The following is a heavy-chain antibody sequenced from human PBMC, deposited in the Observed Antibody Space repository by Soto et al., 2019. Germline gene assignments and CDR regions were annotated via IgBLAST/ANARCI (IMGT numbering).Heavy chain of an antibody. CDR1: GGSITCAYY. CDR2: IHYRGST. Sequence: SETLSLTCNVSGGSITCAYYWNWIRQHPGKGLEWIGSIHYRGSTYYNPSLKTRITISLDRSNNQFSLKLGSLTAADTAVYYCARVRDSFGLDVWGQGTTVTVSS. CDR3: ARVRDSFGLDV. V-gene: IGHV4-31*03. J-gene: IGHJ6*02. D-gene: IGHD2-15*01.